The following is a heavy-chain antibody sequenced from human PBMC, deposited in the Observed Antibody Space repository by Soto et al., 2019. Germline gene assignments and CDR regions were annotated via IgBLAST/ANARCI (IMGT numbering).Heavy chain of an antibody. CDR3: ARTPDSGRNWFDP. V-gene: IGHV4-31*03. D-gene: IGHD6-19*01. CDR2: IYYSGGA. Sequence: QVQLQESGPGLVKPSQTLSLTCSVSGDSISSGGYYWSWIRQHPGKGLEWIGYIYYSGGAYYNPYIKSRVIISVHPSKNQFSLQLSSVSAADTAVYYCARTPDSGRNWFDPWGQGTPVTVSS. J-gene: IGHJ5*02. CDR1: GDSISSGGYY.